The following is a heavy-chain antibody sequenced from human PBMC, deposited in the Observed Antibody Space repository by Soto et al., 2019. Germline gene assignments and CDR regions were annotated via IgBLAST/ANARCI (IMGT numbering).Heavy chain of an antibody. CDR2: INSDGSST. Sequence: GGSLRLSCAASGDTFSSYGMHWFLQAPGKGRVGVSRINSDGSSTSYADSVKGRVTISRDNAKNTLYLQMNSLRAEDTAVYYCARDRVDYDFWGGYIYYYYGMDVWGQGTTVTVSS. J-gene: IGHJ6*02. CDR3: ARDRVDYDFWGGYIYYYYGMDV. D-gene: IGHD3-3*01. CDR1: GDTFSSYG. V-gene: IGHV3-74*01.